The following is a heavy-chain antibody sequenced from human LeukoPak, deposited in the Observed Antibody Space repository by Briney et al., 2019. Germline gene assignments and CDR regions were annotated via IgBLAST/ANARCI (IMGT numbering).Heavy chain of an antibody. CDR2: IYHSGST. V-gene: IGHV4-39*01. J-gene: IGHJ4*02. D-gene: IGHD3-10*01. Sequence: SETLSLTCTVSGGSISSSSYYWGWIRQPPGKGLEWIGSIYHSGSTYYNPSLKSRVTISVDTSKNQFSLKLSSVTATDTAVYYCARRKNGSGSYYIWGQGTLVTVSS. CDR3: ARRKNGSGSYYI. CDR1: GGSISSSSYY.